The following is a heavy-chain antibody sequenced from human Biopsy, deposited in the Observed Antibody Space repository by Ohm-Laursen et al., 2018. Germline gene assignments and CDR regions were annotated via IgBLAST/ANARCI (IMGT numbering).Heavy chain of an antibody. J-gene: IGHJ3*02. V-gene: IGHV3-7*01. CDR2: IKEDGSDN. CDR1: GFTFSRYW. Sequence: SLRLSCAASGFTFSRYWMSWVRQAPGKGLEWVANIKEDGSDNFHVDSVKGRFTISRDNAKKSLYLQMNSLRAEDTAVYYCARDGAGGGAYDIWGQGTMVTVSS. D-gene: IGHD3-16*01. CDR3: ARDGAGGGAYDI.